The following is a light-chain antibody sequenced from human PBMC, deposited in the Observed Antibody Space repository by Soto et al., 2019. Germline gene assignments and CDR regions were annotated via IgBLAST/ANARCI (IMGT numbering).Light chain of an antibody. Sequence: EIVLTQSPGTLSLSPGERATLSCRASQSVSNSYLAWYQQKPGQAPRLLIYVASSRATGIPDRFSGSGSGTDFTLTINRLEPEDSAVYYCQQYGSSPRTFGGGTKVDIK. CDR2: VAS. V-gene: IGKV3-20*01. CDR1: QSVSNSY. J-gene: IGKJ4*01. CDR3: QQYGSSPRT.